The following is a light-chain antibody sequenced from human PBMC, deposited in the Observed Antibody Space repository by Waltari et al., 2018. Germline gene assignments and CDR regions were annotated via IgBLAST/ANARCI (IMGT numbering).Light chain of an antibody. CDR2: QAS. V-gene: IGKV1-5*03. Sequence: EIQMTQSPSTLSASVGDRVTITCRTDNSISSWLAWYQQKPGKAPKLLIYQASTLASGVPSRFSGSGSGTEFALTISSLQPDDVGTYFCQQYNGYPLTFGGGTKLEIK. J-gene: IGKJ4*01. CDR1: NSISSW. CDR3: QQYNGYPLT.